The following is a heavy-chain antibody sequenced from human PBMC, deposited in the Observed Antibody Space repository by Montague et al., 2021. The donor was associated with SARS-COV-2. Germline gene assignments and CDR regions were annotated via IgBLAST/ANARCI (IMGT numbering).Heavy chain of an antibody. CDR3: AKDSYYYGLGYGMDV. V-gene: IGHV3-23*01. Sequence: SLRLSCAASGFTFSNSAMNWVRQAPGKGLEWVSGSSGSDGGTHYADSVKGRFTISRDNSKNVLYLQMNSLRAEDTALHYCAKDSYYYGLGYGMDVWGQGTTVTVS. D-gene: IGHD3-10*01. J-gene: IGHJ6*02. CDR1: GFTFSNSA. CDR2: SSGSDGGT.